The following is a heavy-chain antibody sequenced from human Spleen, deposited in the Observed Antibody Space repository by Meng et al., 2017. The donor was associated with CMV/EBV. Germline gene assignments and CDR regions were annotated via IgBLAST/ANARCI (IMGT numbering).Heavy chain of an antibody. CDR1: GFTFSSYA. CDR3: ARDRGTMAVDY. D-gene: IGHD3-10*01. Sequence: GGSLRLSCAASGFTFSSYAMHWVRQAPGKGLEYVSAISSNGGSTYYADSVKGRFTISRDNSKNTLYLQMGSLRAEDMAVYYCARDRGTMAVDYWGQGTLVTVSS. V-gene: IGHV3-64*02. J-gene: IGHJ4*02. CDR2: ISSNGGST.